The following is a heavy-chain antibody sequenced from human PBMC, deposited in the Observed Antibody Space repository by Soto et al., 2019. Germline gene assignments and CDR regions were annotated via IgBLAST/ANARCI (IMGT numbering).Heavy chain of an antibody. Sequence: EVQLVESGGGLVQPGGSLRLSCAASGFTFSSYAMHWVRQAPGKGLEYVSAISSNGGSTYYANSVKGRFTISRDNSKNTMYLQMGSLRAEDMAVYYCARGGVTGGEDYYYYYMDVWGKGTTVTVSS. D-gene: IGHD3-10*01. CDR2: ISSNGGST. CDR1: GFTFSSYA. CDR3: ARGGVTGGEDYYYYYMDV. V-gene: IGHV3-64*01. J-gene: IGHJ6*03.